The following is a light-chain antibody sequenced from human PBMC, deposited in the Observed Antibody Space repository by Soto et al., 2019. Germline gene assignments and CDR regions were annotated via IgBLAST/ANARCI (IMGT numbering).Light chain of an antibody. V-gene: IGKV1-27*01. CDR3: QQYSTWPVT. CDR1: ETISNY. J-gene: IGKJ4*01. CDR2: GAS. Sequence: DIQMTQSPSTLSGSVADRVTITCRASETISNYLAWYQQTPGRVPQLLIYGASTLHSGVPSRFSGSGSGTEFTLTISSLQSEDLAVYYCQQYSTWPVTVGGGTNVDIK.